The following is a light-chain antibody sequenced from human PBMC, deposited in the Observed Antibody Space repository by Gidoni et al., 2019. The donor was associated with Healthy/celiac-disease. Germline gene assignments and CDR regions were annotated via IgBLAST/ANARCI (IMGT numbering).Light chain of an antibody. CDR1: QSVSSSY. CDR2: GAS. V-gene: IGKV3-20*01. J-gene: IGKJ2*01. CDR3: QQYGSSAVT. Sequence: DIVLTQSPGTSALSPGERATLFCRASQSVSSSYLAWYQQKPGQAPRLLIYGASSRATGIPDRFSGSGSGTDFTLTISRLEPEDFAVYYCQQYGSSAVTFGQGTKLEIK.